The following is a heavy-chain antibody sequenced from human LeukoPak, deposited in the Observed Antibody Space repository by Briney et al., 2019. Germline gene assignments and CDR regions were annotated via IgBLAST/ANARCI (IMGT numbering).Heavy chain of an antibody. V-gene: IGHV4-38-2*02. D-gene: IGHD5-24*01. CDR2: FYHSGIT. CDR1: GYSISSGYF. J-gene: IGHJ5*02. CDR3: ARDNSVRDEAWWFNP. Sequence: PSETLSLTCTVSGYSISSGYFWGWIRQPPGKGLEWIGSFYHSGITYYNPSLKSRVTISVEMSKNQFSLKLSSVTAADTAVYYCARDNSVRDEAWWFNPWGQGTLVTVSS.